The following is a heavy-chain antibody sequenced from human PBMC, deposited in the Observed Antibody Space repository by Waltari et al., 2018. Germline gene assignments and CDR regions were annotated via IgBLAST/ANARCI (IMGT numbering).Heavy chain of an antibody. CDR3: ARGSSGWFSDGFDI. Sequence: QVQLVESGGGVVQPGRSLRLSCVVSGFTFSSYAMHWVRQAPGKGLEWVAFISFDESNKKYADSVKGRFTLSRDTSKNTLYLQMNSLRAEDTAVYYCARGSSGWFSDGFDIWGQGTTVTVSS. CDR1: GFTFSSYA. V-gene: IGHV3-30*01. D-gene: IGHD6-19*01. CDR2: ISFDESNK. J-gene: IGHJ3*02.